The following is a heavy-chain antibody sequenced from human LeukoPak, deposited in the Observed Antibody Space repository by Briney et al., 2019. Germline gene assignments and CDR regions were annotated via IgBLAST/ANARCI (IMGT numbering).Heavy chain of an antibody. Sequence: SETLSLTCTVSGGSVSSGSYYWSWIRQPPGKGLEWIGYIYYSGTTNYNPSLKSRVTISVDTSKNQFSLKLSSVTAADTAVYYCARGKHGIYYFDCWGQGTLVTVSS. D-gene: IGHD1-26*01. CDR3: ARGKHGIYYFDC. V-gene: IGHV4-61*01. J-gene: IGHJ4*02. CDR2: IYYSGTT. CDR1: GGSVSSGSYY.